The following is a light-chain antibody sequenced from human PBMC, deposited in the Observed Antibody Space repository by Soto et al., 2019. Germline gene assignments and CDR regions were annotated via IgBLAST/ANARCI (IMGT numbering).Light chain of an antibody. CDR2: SNN. Sequence: QSVLTQPPSASGTPGQRVTISCSVSISNIGSNTVNWYQQLPGTAPKLLIYSNNQRPSGVPDRFSGSKSGTSASLAISGLQSEDEADYYCAAWDDSLNGVVFGGGTQLTVL. J-gene: IGLJ2*01. CDR3: AAWDDSLNGVV. CDR1: ISNIGSNT. V-gene: IGLV1-44*01.